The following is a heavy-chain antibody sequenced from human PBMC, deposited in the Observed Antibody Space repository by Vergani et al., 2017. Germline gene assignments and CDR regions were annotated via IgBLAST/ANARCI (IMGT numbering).Heavy chain of an antibody. CDR3: ARNLVENWGPEYYYDSSEFDY. D-gene: IGHD3-22*01. CDR1: GFTFSSYW. Sequence: EVQLVESGGGLVQPGGSLRLSCAASGFTFSSYWMSWVRQAPGKGLEWVANIKQDGSEKYYVDSVKGRCTIARDKAKNSLYLQMNSLRAEDTAVYYCARNLVENWGPEYYYDSSEFDYWGQGTLVTVSS. V-gene: IGHV3-7*03. J-gene: IGHJ4*02. CDR2: IKQDGSEK.